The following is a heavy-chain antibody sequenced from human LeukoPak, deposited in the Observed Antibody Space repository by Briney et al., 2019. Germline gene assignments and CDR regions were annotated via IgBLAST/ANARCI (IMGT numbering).Heavy chain of an antibody. V-gene: IGHV3-33*01. CDR1: GFTFSSYG. D-gene: IGHD1-26*01. Sequence: GGSLRLSCAASGFTFSSYGIHWVRQAPGKGLEWVAVIWYDGSNKYYADSVKGRFTISRDNSKNTLYLQMNSLRAEDTAVYYCARERGVGGTTWGDIGYWGQGTLLTVSS. J-gene: IGHJ4*02. CDR3: ARERGVGGTTWGDIGY. CDR2: IWYDGSNK.